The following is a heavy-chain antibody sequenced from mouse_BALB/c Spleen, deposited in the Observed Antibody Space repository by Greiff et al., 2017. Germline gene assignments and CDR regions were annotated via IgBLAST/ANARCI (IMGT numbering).Heavy chain of an antibody. J-gene: IGHJ3*01. D-gene: IGHD2-3*01. CDR1: GFTFSSYT. Sequence: EVKVVESGGGLVKPGGSLKLSCAASGFTFSSYTMSWVRQTPEKRLEWVATISSGGSYTYYPDSVKGRFTISRDNAKNTLYLQMSSLKSEDTAMYYCARRDDGYPFAYWGQGTLVTVSA. CDR2: ISSGGSYT. V-gene: IGHV5-6-4*01. CDR3: ARRDDGYPFAY.